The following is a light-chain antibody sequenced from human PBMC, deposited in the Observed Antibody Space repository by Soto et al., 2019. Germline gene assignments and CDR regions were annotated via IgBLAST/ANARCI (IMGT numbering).Light chain of an antibody. CDR3: SSRDASLNGYV. CDR2: NSY. V-gene: IGLV1-44*01. Sequence: QSALTQPPSASGTPGQRVTISCSGSSSNIGSKTVNWYQQLPGTVPKLLIYNSYQRPSGVPDRFSASKSGTSASLAISGLQSEDEADYYCSSRDASLNGYVFGTGTKVTVL. CDR1: SSNIGSKT. J-gene: IGLJ1*01.